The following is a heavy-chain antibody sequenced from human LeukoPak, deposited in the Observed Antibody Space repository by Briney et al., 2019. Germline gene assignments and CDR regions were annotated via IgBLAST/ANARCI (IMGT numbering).Heavy chain of an antibody. D-gene: IGHD3-22*01. J-gene: IGHJ4*02. CDR3: ARGVRYHSSGYPYYFDY. CDR2: MNPNSGNT. V-gene: IGHV1-8*01. CDR1: GYTFTSYD. Sequence: ASVKVSCKASGYTFTSYDINWVRQATRQGLEWMGWMNPNSGNTGYAQKFQGRVTMTRNTSISTAYMELSSLRSEDTAVYYCARGVRYHSSGYPYYFDYWGKGTLVTVSS.